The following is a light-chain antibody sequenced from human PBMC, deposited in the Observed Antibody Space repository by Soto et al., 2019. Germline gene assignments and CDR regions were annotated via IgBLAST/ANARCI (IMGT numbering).Light chain of an antibody. CDR1: RSDVGGYNY. V-gene: IGLV2-8*01. CDR2: EVN. J-gene: IGLJ2*01. Sequence: QSVLTQPPSASGSPGQSVTISCTGTRSDVGGYNYVSWYQQYPGKAPKLMIYEVNKRPSGVPDRFSGSKSGNTASLTVSGLLAEDEADYFCSSYAGSNNVIFGGGTMLTVL. CDR3: SSYAGSNNVI.